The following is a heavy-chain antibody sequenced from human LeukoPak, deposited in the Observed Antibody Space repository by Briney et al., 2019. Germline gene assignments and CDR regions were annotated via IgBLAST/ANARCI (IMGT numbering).Heavy chain of an antibody. Sequence: SETLSLTCTVSGGSISSGGHFWSWIRQHPEKGLEWIGYIYYSGTTYYNPSLKSRVTISVDTSKNQFSLKLSSVTAADTAVYYCAGHDSSGQFDYWGQGTLVTVSS. D-gene: IGHD3-22*01. CDR3: AGHDSSGQFDY. V-gene: IGHV4-31*03. CDR2: IYYSGTT. CDR1: GGSISSGGHF. J-gene: IGHJ4*02.